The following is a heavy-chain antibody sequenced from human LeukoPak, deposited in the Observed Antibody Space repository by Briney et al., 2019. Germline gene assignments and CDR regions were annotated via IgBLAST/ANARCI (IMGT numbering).Heavy chain of an antibody. D-gene: IGHD3-3*01. CDR1: GFTFSSYA. CDR3: ARGFLEWSNLDY. Sequence: GGSLRLSCAASGFTFSSYAMHWVRQAPGKGLEWVAVISYDRSNKYYADSVKGRFTISTDNSKNTLYLQMNSLRAEDSAVYYCARGFLEWSNLDYWGQGTLVTVSS. V-gene: IGHV3-30*04. J-gene: IGHJ4*02. CDR2: ISYDRSNK.